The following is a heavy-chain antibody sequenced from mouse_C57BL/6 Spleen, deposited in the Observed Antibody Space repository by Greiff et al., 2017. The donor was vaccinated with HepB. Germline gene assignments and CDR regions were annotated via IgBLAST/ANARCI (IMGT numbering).Heavy chain of an antibody. CDR2: INPSTGGT. Sequence: VQLKQSGPELVKPGASVKISCKASGYSFTGYYMNWVKQSPEKSLEWIGEINPSTGGTTYNQKFKAKATLTVDKSSSTAYMQLKSLTSEDSAVYYCALNYYGSSHWYFDVWGTGTTVTVSS. CDR3: ALNYYGSSHWYFDV. D-gene: IGHD1-1*01. J-gene: IGHJ1*03. CDR1: GYSFTGYY. V-gene: IGHV1-42*01.